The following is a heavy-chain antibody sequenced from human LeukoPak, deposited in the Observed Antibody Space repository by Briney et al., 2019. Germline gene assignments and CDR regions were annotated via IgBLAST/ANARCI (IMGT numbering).Heavy chain of an antibody. D-gene: IGHD3-3*01. Sequence: SQTLSLTCAISGDSVSSNSVTWNWIRQSPSRGLEWLGRTYYRSTWYNDYAVSVRGRITINPDTSKNQVSLQLNSVTPEDTAVYYCARETSFRYYDIWSGWDYWGQGTLVTVSS. V-gene: IGHV6-1*01. CDR3: ARETSFRYYDIWSGWDY. CDR1: GDSVSSNSVT. CDR2: TYYRSTWYN. J-gene: IGHJ4*02.